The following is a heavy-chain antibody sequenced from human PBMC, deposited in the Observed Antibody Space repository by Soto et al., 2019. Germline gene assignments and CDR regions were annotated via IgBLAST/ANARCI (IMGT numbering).Heavy chain of an antibody. Sequence: SETLSLTCTVSGDSISTFYWGWMRQSPGKELEWIGYVYYTGSTNYNPSLKSRVTISVDRSKNQFSLKLTSANAADTAVYYCARGRTVRNYADDSSDYFYFFDYWGQGTQVTISS. V-gene: IGHV4-59*01. CDR2: VYYTGST. CDR1: GDSISTFY. CDR3: ARGRTVRNYADDSSDYFYFFDY. J-gene: IGHJ4*02. D-gene: IGHD3-22*01.